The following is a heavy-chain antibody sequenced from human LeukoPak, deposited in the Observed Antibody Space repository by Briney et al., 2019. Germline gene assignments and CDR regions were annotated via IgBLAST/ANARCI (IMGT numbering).Heavy chain of an antibody. V-gene: IGHV3-33*06. D-gene: IGHD6-13*01. Sequence: GGSLRLSCTASGFTFSSYWMHWVREAPGKGLEWVAVIWYDGSDKYYADSVKGRFTISRDNSKNTLYLQMNSLRAEDTAVYYCAKEQAVAAAGPVYFDYWGQGTLVTVSS. CDR3: AKEQAVAAAGPVYFDY. CDR1: GFTFSSYW. J-gene: IGHJ4*02. CDR2: IWYDGSDK.